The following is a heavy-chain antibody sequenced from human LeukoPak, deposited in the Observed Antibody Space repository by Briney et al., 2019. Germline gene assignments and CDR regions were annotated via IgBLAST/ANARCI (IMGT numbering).Heavy chain of an antibody. CDR3: AAVPYYYDSSGYSLNPIDY. CDR1: GFTFTSSA. D-gene: IGHD3-22*01. Sequence: GASVKVSCKASGFTFTSSAVQWVRQARGQRLEWIGWIVVGSGNTNYAQKFQERVTITRDMSTSTAYMELSSLRSEDTAVYYCAAVPYYYDSSGYSLNPIDYWGQGTLVTVSS. J-gene: IGHJ4*02. V-gene: IGHV1-58*01. CDR2: IVVGSGNT.